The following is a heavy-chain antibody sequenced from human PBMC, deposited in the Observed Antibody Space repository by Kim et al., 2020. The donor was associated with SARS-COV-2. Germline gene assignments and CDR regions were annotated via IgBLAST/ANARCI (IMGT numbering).Heavy chain of an antibody. V-gene: IGHV1-3*01. CDR3: ARDASYYDSSGYLY. Sequence: SQKFQGRVTITRDTSASTAYMELSSLRSEDTAVYYCARDASYYDSSGYLYWGQGTLVTVSS. D-gene: IGHD3-22*01. J-gene: IGHJ4*02.